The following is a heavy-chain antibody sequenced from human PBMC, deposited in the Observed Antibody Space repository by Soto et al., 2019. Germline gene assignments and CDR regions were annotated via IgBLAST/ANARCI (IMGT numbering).Heavy chain of an antibody. Sequence: PSETLSLTCAVSGYSISSGYYWGWIRQPPGKGLEWIGSIYHSGSTYYNPSLKSRVTISVDTSKNQFSLKLSSVTAADTAVYYCARDNSRYSGYGSLDYWGQGTLVTVSS. V-gene: IGHV4-38-2*02. J-gene: IGHJ4*02. CDR3: ARDNSRYSGYGSLDY. CDR2: IYHSGST. CDR1: GYSISSGYY. D-gene: IGHD5-12*01.